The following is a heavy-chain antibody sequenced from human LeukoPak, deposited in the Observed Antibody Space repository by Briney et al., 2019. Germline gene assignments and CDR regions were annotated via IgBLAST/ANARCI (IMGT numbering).Heavy chain of an antibody. Sequence: GGSLRLSCAASGFTLSNVWMSWVRQAPGKGLEWVSSISNGGGIIYYADSVKGRFTISRDNAKNSLYLQMNSLRAEDTAVYYCASRPYCSNGVCPGLDPWGQGTLVTVSS. V-gene: IGHV3-11*04. CDR2: ISNGGGII. CDR3: ASRPYCSNGVCPGLDP. CDR1: GFTLSNVW. D-gene: IGHD2-8*01. J-gene: IGHJ5*02.